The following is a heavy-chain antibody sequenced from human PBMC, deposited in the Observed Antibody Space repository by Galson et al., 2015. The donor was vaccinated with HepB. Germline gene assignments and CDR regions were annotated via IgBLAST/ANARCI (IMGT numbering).Heavy chain of an antibody. CDR3: ARIDMGYGSGSYYNEDY. CDR1: GFSLSTSGMC. D-gene: IGHD3-10*01. Sequence: PALVKPTQTLTLTCTFSGFSLSTSGMCVSWIRQPPGKALEWLARIDWDDDKYYSTSLKTRLTISKDTSKNQVVLTMTNMDPVDTATYYCARIDMGYGSGSYYNEDYWGQGTLVTVSS. CDR2: IDWDDDK. V-gene: IGHV2-70*11. J-gene: IGHJ4*02.